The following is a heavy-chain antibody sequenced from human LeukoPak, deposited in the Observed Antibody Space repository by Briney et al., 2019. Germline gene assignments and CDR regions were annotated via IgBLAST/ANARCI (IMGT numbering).Heavy chain of an antibody. J-gene: IGHJ3*02. V-gene: IGHV4-59*01. CDR2: IYYSGST. Sequence: SETLSLTCTVSGGSISSYCWSWIRQPPGKGLEWIGYIYYSGSTNYNPSLKSRVTISVDTSKNQFSLKLSSVTAADTAVYYCAGRYYYDSSGYYYSAFDIWGQGTMVTVSS. CDR1: GGSISSYC. CDR3: AGRYYYDSSGYYYSAFDI. D-gene: IGHD3-22*01.